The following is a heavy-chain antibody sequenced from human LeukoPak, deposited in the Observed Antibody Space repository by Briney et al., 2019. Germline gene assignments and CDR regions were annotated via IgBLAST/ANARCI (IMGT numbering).Heavy chain of an antibody. Sequence: GGSLRLSCAASGFTFSNYVMSWVRQAPGKGPEWVSGITGGGGSTFYAESVTGRFTISRDNSKNTLFLQMNTLRAEDTAVYYCVKDGRRSPPCWGQGTLVTVSS. CDR2: ITGGGGST. V-gene: IGHV3-23*01. J-gene: IGHJ4*02. D-gene: IGHD2-15*01. CDR3: VKDGRRSPPC. CDR1: GFTFSNYV.